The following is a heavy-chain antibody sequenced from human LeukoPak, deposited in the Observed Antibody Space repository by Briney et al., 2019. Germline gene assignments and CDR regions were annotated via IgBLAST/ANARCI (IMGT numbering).Heavy chain of an antibody. J-gene: IGHJ4*01. Sequence: SETLSLTCSVSGDSMSQYYWTWIRQSPGRGLEWIGHIHYSGSTKYKSSLKSRVTISVDTSKSHFSLTLSSVTAADTAVYYCARGYFDILIREGYFDYWGHGNLVTASS. V-gene: IGHV4-59*08. D-gene: IGHD3-9*01. CDR2: IHYSGST. CDR3: ARGYFDILIREGYFDY. CDR1: GDSMSQYY.